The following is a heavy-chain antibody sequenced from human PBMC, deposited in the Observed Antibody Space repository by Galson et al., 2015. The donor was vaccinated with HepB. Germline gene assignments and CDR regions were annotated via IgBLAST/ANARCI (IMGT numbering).Heavy chain of an antibody. J-gene: IGHJ6*02. CDR2: IIPIFGTA. CDR1: GGTFSSYA. V-gene: IGHV1-69*13. Sequence: SVKVSCKASGGTFSSYAISWVRQAPGQGLEWMGGIIPIFGTANYAQKFQGRVTITADESTSTAYMELSSLRSEDTAVYYCASRFLEWLSSFRPHDRGYYYYYYGMDVWGQGTTVTVSS. CDR3: ASRFLEWLSSFRPHDRGYYYYYYGMDV. D-gene: IGHD3-3*01.